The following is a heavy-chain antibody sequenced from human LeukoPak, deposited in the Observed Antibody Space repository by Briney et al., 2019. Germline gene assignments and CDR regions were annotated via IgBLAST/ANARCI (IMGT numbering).Heavy chain of an antibody. CDR2: IIPIFGTA. CDR1: GGTFSSYA. Sequence: SVKVSCKASGGTFSSYAISWVRQAPGQGLEWMGGIIPIFGTANYAQKFQGRVTITADESTSTAYMELSSLRSEDTAVYYCARVGSSTSWSFGFDYWGQGTLVTVSP. V-gene: IGHV1-69*13. D-gene: IGHD2-2*01. J-gene: IGHJ4*02. CDR3: ARVGSSTSWSFGFDY.